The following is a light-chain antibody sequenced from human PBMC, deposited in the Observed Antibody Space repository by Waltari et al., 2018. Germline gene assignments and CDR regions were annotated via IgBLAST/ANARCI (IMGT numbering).Light chain of an antibody. CDR1: SSDVGGYNY. CDR2: EVS. J-gene: IGLJ2*01. V-gene: IGLV2-14*01. CDR3: SSYTSSSTVV. Sequence: QSALTQPASVSGSPGQSITISCTGTSSDVGGYNYVSWYQQHPGKAPKIMIYEVSNRPSGVSNRFSGATSGNTASLTISGLQAEDEADYYCSSYTSSSTVVFGGGTKLTVL.